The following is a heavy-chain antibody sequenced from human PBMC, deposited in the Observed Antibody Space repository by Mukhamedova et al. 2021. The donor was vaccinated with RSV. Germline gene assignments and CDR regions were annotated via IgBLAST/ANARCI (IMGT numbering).Heavy chain of an antibody. CDR2: IYYSGST. J-gene: IGHJ4*02. Sequence: PGKGLEWIGYIYYSGSTNYNPSPKSRVTISVDTSKNQFSLKLSSVTAADTAVYYCARASYGYSSGFDYWGQGTLVTVSS. CDR3: ARASYGYSSGFDY. V-gene: IGHV4-59*01. D-gene: IGHD5-18*01.